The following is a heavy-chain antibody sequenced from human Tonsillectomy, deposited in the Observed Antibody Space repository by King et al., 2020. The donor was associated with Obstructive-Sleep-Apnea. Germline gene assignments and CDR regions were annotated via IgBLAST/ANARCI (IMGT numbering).Heavy chain of an antibody. Sequence: QLVQSGAEVKKPGSSVRVSCKASGGTFIRHGISWVRQAPGQGLEWMGGIIIISTTSYYVQKFHGRVPITADESTSTAYMEVSSLRSEDTAIYYCARWETSMYYFDYWGQGTLVTVSS. D-gene: IGHD1-26*01. CDR2: IIIISTTS. CDR1: GGTFIRHG. J-gene: IGHJ4*02. CDR3: ARWETSMYYFDY. V-gene: IGHV1-69*01.